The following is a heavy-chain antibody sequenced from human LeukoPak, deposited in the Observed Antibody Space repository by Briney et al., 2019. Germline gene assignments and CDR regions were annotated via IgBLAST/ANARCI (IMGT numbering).Heavy chain of an antibody. CDR2: IYYSGST. V-gene: IGHV4-39*01. CDR1: GGSISSSSYY. D-gene: IGHD2-21*02. CDR3: ASVWGVVVVTAIESDAFDI. Sequence: SGTLSLTCTVSGGSISSSSYYWGWIRQPPGKGREWIGSIYYSGSTYYNPSLQSRVTISVDTSKNQFSLKLSSVTAADTAVYYCASVWGVVVVTAIESDAFDIWGQGTKVTDSS. J-gene: IGHJ3*02.